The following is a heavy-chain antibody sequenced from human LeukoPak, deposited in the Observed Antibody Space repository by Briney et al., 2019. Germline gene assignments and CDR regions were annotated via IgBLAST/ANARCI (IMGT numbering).Heavy chain of an antibody. Sequence: PGGSLRLSCAASGFTFSSHAMNWVRQAPGKGLEWVSSISSGSSYIYYADSVRGRFTISRDNAKNSLYLQMNSLRAEDTAVYYCARDFRAVAESYYYHYMDVWGKGTTVTVSS. CDR1: GFTFSSHA. V-gene: IGHV3-21*01. CDR2: ISSGSSYI. D-gene: IGHD6-19*01. CDR3: ARDFRAVAESYYYHYMDV. J-gene: IGHJ6*03.